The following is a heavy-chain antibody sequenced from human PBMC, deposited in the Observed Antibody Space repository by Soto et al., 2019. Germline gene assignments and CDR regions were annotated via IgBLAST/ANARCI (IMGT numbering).Heavy chain of an antibody. CDR2: IYYSGRT. J-gene: IGHJ4*02. CDR3: ARATYYYDSSGYPRIYYFDY. V-gene: IGHV4-31*03. D-gene: IGHD3-22*01. Sequence: KPXXTLSLPCTVSGGSVSSGGYYWSWIRQHPGKGVEWIGYIYYSGRTYYNPSLKSRVTISVDTSKKQFSLKLRSVTAADKAVYYCARATYYYDSSGYPRIYYFDYWGQGTLGTVSS. CDR1: GGSVSSGGYY.